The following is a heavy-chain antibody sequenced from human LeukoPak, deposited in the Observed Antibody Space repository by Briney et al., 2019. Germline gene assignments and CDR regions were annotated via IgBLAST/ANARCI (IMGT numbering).Heavy chain of an antibody. CDR2: IRNDGSNK. V-gene: IGHV3-30*02. CDR1: GFTFSNYD. J-gene: IGHJ4*02. Sequence: GGSERLSCAASGFTFSNYDMHWVRQAPGKGLEWVAFIRNDGSNKYYVDSVKGRFTISRDNSKNTLYLQMNSLRAEDTAVYYCAKEWAAVAADYWGQGTLVTVSS. D-gene: IGHD6-19*01. CDR3: AKEWAAVAADY.